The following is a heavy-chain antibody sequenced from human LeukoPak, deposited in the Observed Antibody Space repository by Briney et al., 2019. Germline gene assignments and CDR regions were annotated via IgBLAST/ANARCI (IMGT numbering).Heavy chain of an antibody. Sequence: GGSLRLSCAASGFTFSSYAMHWVRQAPGKGLEWVAVISYDGSNKYYADSVKGRFTISRDSSKNTLYLQMNSLRGEDTAVYYCAREYSSGWYYFDYWGQGTLVTVSS. CDR3: AREYSSGWYYFDY. J-gene: IGHJ4*02. V-gene: IGHV3-30*04. CDR2: ISYDGSNK. D-gene: IGHD6-19*01. CDR1: GFTFSSYA.